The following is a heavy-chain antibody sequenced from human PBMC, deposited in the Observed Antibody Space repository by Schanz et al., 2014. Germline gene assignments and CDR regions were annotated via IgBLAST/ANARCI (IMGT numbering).Heavy chain of an antibody. CDR2: ISASGGDT. V-gene: IGHV3-23*04. CDR1: GLTFTSAW. Sequence: EVQLAESGGGLVKPGGSLRLSCATSGLTFTSAWMSWVRQAPGKGLEWLSVISASGGDTYYADSVKGRFTISRDNSKNTLYLQMNSLRAEDTAVYYCAKVRYSSGWRGDYFDEWGQGTLVTVAS. J-gene: IGHJ4*02. D-gene: IGHD6-25*01. CDR3: AKVRYSSGWRGDYFDE.